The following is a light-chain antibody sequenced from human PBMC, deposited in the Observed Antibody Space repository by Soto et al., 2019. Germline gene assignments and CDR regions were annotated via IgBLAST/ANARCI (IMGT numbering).Light chain of an antibody. CDR2: KGT. V-gene: IGLV2-23*01. CDR3: CFSASESTSV. Sequence: QTVLAQPASVSGSPGQSITISCTGTSSDVGAYNSVSWYQQHPHKAPQVIIYKGTKRPSGDSNRFSGSTSGDAASLTISGLKADDDTDYFCCFSASESTSVFGSGTKPTVL. J-gene: IGLJ1*01. CDR1: SSDVGAYNS.